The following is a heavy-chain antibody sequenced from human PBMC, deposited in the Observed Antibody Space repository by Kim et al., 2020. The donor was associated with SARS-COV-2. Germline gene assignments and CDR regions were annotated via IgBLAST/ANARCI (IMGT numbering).Heavy chain of an antibody. J-gene: IGHJ4*02. D-gene: IGHD3-9*01. CDR1: GYTFTNYA. CDR2: INGGGDDT. V-gene: IGHV1-3*01. CDR3: ARGAGGPTGYILDF. Sequence: ASVKVSCKASGYTFTNYAIHWVRQAPGQSLEWVGLINGGGDDTRYSQSFQGRVTITRDTSATTGYMELSSLRSEDTALYYCARGAGGPTGYILDFWGQGTLVTVSA.